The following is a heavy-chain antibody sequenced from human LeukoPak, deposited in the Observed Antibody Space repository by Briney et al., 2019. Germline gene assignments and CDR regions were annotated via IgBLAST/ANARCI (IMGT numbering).Heavy chain of an antibody. CDR3: AELGITMIGGV. J-gene: IGHJ6*04. CDR1: GFTFTSYA. CDR2: VSGSGGST. D-gene: IGHD3-10*02. V-gene: IGHV3-23*01. Sequence: GGSLRLSCAASGFTFTSYAMTWVRQAPGKGLEWVSTVSGSGGSTFSADSVKGLFTISRDNSRNTLYLQMNSLRAEDTAVYYCAELGITMIGGVWGKGTTVTISS.